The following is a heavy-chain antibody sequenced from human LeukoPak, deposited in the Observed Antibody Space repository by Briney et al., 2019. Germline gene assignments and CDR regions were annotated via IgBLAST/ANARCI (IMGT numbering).Heavy chain of an antibody. V-gene: IGHV4-4*07. Sequence: SETLSLTCTVSGGSISSYYWSWIRQPAGKGLEWIGRIYTSRSTNYNPSLKSRVTMSVDTSKNQFSLKLSSVTAADTAVYYCATDHLVVVAATKYYYYYGMDVWGQGTTVTVSS. J-gene: IGHJ6*02. D-gene: IGHD2-15*01. CDR2: IYTSRST. CDR3: ATDHLVVVAATKYYYYYGMDV. CDR1: GGSISSYY.